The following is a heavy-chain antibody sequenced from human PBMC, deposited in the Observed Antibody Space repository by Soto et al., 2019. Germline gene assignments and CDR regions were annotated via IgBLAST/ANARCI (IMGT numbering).Heavy chain of an antibody. D-gene: IGHD5-18*01. J-gene: IGHJ4*02. CDR3: ASSLFVGYGLEGESD. CDR2: ISAYNGNT. Sequence: QVQLVQSGAEVKKPGASVKVSCKASGYTFTSYGISWVRQAPGQGLEWMGWISAYNGNTNYAQKLQGRVTMTTDTSPSTAYMELRSLRSDDPAVYYCASSLFVGYGLEGESDWGQGTLVTVSS. CDR1: GYTFTSYG. V-gene: IGHV1-18*01.